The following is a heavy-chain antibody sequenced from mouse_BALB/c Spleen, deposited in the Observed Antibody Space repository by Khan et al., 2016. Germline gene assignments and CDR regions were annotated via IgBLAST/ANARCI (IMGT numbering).Heavy chain of an antibody. J-gene: IGHJ3*01. Sequence: QVQLKQSGPGLVAPSQSLSITCTASGFSITGFAVNWVRQPPGKGLEWLGVIWGDGSIDYESALKSRLSISKDNSESQVFLKMNSLHADDTASYYSSSSYDYAGGFAYSGQWTLVTVSA. CDR1: GFSITGFA. CDR2: IWGDGSI. D-gene: IGHD2-4*01. CDR3: SSSYDYAGGFAY. V-gene: IGHV2-6-7*01.